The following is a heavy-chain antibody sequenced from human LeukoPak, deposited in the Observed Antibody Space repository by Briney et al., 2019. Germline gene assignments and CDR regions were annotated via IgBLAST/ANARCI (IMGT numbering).Heavy chain of an antibody. D-gene: IGHD2-15*01. V-gene: IGHV3-23*01. CDR2: ISGSGGST. CDR1: GFTFSSYA. J-gene: IGHJ4*02. Sequence: GGSLRLSCAASGFTFSSYAMSWVRQAPGKGLEWVSAISGSGGSTYYADSVKGRFTISRDNSKNTLYLQMNSLRAEDTAVYYCAKGGRGSGYCSGGSCYPFGYWGQGTLVTVSS. CDR3: AKGGRGSGYCSGGSCYPFGY.